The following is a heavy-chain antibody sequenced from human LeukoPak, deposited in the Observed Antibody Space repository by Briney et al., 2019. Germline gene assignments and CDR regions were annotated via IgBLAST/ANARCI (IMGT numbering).Heavy chain of an antibody. V-gene: IGHV1-69*04. CDR1: GVTFSSHA. J-gene: IGHJ6*02. CDR2: IIPLVDIA. D-gene: IGHD4-11*01. CDR3: ARDLTVTLNYYYYYGMDV. Sequence: SVKVSCKASGVTFSSHAISWVRQAPGQGLKWMGRIIPLVDIANYTQKFQGRLTITADKSTSTAYMELSSLRSEDTAVYYCARDLTVTLNYYYYYGMDVWGQGTTVTVSS.